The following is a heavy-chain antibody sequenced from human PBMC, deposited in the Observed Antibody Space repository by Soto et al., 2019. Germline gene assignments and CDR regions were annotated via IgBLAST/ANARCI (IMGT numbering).Heavy chain of an antibody. CDR1: GGSFSGYY. CDR2: INHSGST. V-gene: IGHV4-34*01. CDR3: ARLKLGIYHWFDS. D-gene: IGHD7-27*01. Sequence: SETLSLTCAVYGGSFSGYYWSWIRQPPGQGLEWIGEINHSGSTNYNPSLNIRVTISVSTSKNQFSLKLSSGTAADTAVYYCARLKLGIYHWFDSWGQGTLVTVSS. J-gene: IGHJ5*01.